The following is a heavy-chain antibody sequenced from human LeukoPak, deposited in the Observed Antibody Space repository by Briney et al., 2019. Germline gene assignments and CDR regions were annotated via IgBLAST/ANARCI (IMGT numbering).Heavy chain of an antibody. V-gene: IGHV5-51*01. Sequence: GESLKISCKGSGYSFTDNWIAWVRHMPGKGLEWMGIVHPANSDTRYSPSFQGQVTFSVDKDITTAHLQWSSLQASDGAMYYCARHVNSDGIRWLDPWGQGTLVTVSS. CDR1: GYSFTDNW. CDR3: ARHVNSDGIRWLDP. J-gene: IGHJ5*02. CDR2: VHPANSDT. D-gene: IGHD5-18*01.